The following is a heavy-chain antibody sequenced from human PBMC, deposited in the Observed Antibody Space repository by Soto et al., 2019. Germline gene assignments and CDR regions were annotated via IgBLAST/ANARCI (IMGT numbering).Heavy chain of an antibody. CDR1: GFTVNSNY. CDR2: IYSDGST. Sequence: EVQLVESGGGLVQPGGSLRLSCAASGFTVNSNYMSWVRQAPGKGLEWVSVIYSDGSTYYADSVEGRFIISRDNSNNTRYFQMNSLRAEDTAVYYCATLTKYDILTGFYPCWGQGTLVTVSS. J-gene: IGHJ4*02. CDR3: ATLTKYDILTGFYPC. V-gene: IGHV3-66*01. D-gene: IGHD3-9*01.